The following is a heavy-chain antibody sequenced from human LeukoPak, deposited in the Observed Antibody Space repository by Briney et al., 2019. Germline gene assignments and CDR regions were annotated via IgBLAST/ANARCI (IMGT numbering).Heavy chain of an antibody. J-gene: IGHJ4*02. D-gene: IGHD2-2*02. CDR3: TRGIVVVPAARPFDY. V-gene: IGHV3-49*04. CDR2: IRSKAYGGTT. CDR1: GFTFGDYA. Sequence: PGGSLRLSCIASGFTFGDYAMSWVRQAPGKGLEWVGFIRSKAYGGTTEYAASVKGRFTISRDDSKSIAYLQMNSLKTEDTAVYYCTRGIVVVPAARPFDYWGQGTLVTDSS.